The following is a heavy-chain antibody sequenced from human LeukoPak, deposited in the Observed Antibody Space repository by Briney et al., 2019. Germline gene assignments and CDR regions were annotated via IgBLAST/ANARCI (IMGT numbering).Heavy chain of an antibody. CDR2: ISYDGSNK. CDR1: GFTFSSYG. J-gene: IGHJ4*02. V-gene: IGHV3-30*18. CDR3: AKAITQYYYDSSGDYTYYFDY. D-gene: IGHD3-22*01. Sequence: GRSLRLSCAASGFTFSSYGMHWVRQAPGKGLEWVAVISYDGSNKYYADSVKGRFTISRDNAKNFLYLQMNSLRAEDTALYYCAKAITQYYYDSSGDYTYYFDYWGQGTLVTVSS.